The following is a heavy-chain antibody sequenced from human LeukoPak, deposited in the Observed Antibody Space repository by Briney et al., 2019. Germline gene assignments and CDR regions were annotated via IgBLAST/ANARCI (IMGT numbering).Heavy chain of an antibody. Sequence: GGSLRLSCAASGFTVSSNYMSWVRQAPGKGLEWVSVIYNDGRTYYAASVKGRFTISRDNSKNTVYLQMGSLRAEDTAVYYCAKNRGGTYKYYMDVWGNGTTVTVSS. J-gene: IGHJ6*03. V-gene: IGHV3-53*01. D-gene: IGHD1-1*01. CDR2: IYNDGRT. CDR3: AKNRGGTYKYYMDV. CDR1: GFTVSSNY.